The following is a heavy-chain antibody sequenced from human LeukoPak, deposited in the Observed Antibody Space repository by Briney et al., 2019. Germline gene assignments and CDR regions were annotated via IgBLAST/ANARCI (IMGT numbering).Heavy chain of an antibody. D-gene: IGHD3-10*01. CDR2: ISGSGTGT. CDR3: AKDRPASHGSGSFGDY. V-gene: IGHV3-23*01. J-gene: IGHJ4*02. CDR1: GFTFSTYG. Sequence: PGGSLRLSSAASGFTFSTYGLSWVRPAPGKGLEWVSAISGSGTGTYYADSVKGRFTIFRDNSKSTMYLQMNSLRLEDTAVYYCAKDRPASHGSGSFGDYWGQGTQVTVST.